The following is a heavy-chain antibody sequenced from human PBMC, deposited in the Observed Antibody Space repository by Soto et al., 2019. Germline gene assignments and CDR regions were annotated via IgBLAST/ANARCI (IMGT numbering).Heavy chain of an antibody. CDR1: GFIFTHYY. D-gene: IGHD1-26*01. Sequence: EVQLVESGGGLVQPGGSLRLSCAASGFIFTHYYMGWVRHAPGKGLEWVANMSPDGSEKFYVDSVKGRFTISRDNAKNSLYLHMNSLRAEDTAVYYCARDPFEWELLLDYWGQGTLVTVSS. V-gene: IGHV3-7*04. J-gene: IGHJ4*02. CDR2: MSPDGSEK. CDR3: ARDPFEWELLLDY.